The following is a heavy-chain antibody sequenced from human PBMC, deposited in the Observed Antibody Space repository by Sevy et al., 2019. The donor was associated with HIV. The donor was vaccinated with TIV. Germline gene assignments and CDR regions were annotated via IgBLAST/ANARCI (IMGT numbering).Heavy chain of an antibody. Sequence: GGSLRLSCATSGFTFSDYGMHWVRQAPGQGLEWVAFTRYDGSTKYYSDSVKGRFTISRDNPKNTLYLQINSLRADDTAVYYCAKDLTVRYSTSSGDFDYWGQGSLVTVSS. CDR1: GFTFSDYG. CDR3: AKDLTVRYSTSSGDFDY. D-gene: IGHD6-6*01. CDR2: TRYDGSTK. J-gene: IGHJ4*02. V-gene: IGHV3-30*02.